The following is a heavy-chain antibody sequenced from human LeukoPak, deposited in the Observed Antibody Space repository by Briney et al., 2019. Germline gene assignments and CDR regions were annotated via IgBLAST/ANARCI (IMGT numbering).Heavy chain of an antibody. D-gene: IGHD3-3*01. CDR2: IYHSGST. Sequence: SQTLSLTCTVSGGSISSGGYYWSWIRQPPGKGLEWIGYIYHSGSTYYNPSLKSRVTISVDRSKNQFSLKLSSVTAADTAVYYCAREDWRFLEDYFDYWGQGTLVTVSS. CDR3: AREDWRFLEDYFDY. V-gene: IGHV4-30-2*01. J-gene: IGHJ4*02. CDR1: GGSISSGGYY.